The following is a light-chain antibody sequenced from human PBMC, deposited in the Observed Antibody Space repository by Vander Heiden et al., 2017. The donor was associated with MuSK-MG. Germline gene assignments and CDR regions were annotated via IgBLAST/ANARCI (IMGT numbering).Light chain of an antibody. CDR3: QQYGSAPLT. J-gene: IGKJ4*01. CDR2: GAS. CDR1: QSVSNNF. Sequence: EIVLTQSPGTLSLSPGARATLSCRASQSVSNNFLAWYQQKPGQAPRLLIYGASSRATGIPDRFSGSGSGTDFTLTCSRLEPEDFAVYYCQQYGSAPLTFGGGTKVEIK. V-gene: IGKV3-20*01.